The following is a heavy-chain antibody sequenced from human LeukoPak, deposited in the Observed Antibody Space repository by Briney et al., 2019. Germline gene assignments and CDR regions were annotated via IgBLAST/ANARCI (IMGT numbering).Heavy chain of an antibody. CDR2: IYHSGST. J-gene: IGHJ3*02. V-gene: IGHV4-38-2*02. Sequence: SETLSLTCTVSAYSISSGYYWGWIRQPPGKGLEWIGNIYHSGSTYYNPSLKSRVTISVDTSKNQFSLKLSSVTAADTAVYYCARSNRRIYYYDSSGTPSAFDIWGQGTMVTVSS. CDR3: ARSNRRIYYYDSSGTPSAFDI. CDR1: AYSISSGYY. D-gene: IGHD3-22*01.